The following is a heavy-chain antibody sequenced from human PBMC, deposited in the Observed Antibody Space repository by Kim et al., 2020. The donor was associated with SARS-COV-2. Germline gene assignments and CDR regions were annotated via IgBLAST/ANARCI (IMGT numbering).Heavy chain of an antibody. J-gene: IGHJ4*02. D-gene: IGHD4-17*01. CDR3: AKNYGASVSYYF. Sequence: YYADAAKARFTPSRDNPKSTVFLHINSLRAEDTAIYYCAKNYGASVSYYFWGQGTLVTVSS. V-gene: IGHV3-23*05.